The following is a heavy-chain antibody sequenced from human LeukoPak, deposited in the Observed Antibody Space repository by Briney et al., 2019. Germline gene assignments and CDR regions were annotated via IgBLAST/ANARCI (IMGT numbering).Heavy chain of an antibody. V-gene: IGHV4-34*01. J-gene: IGHJ4*02. CDR3: ASPGYSSGWFYY. Sequence: SETLSLTCAVYGGSFSGYYWSWIRQPPGKGLEWIGEINHSGSTNYNPSLKSRVTISVDTSKNQFSLKLSSVTAADTAVYYCASPGYSSGWFYYWGQGTLVTVSS. CDR2: INHSGST. D-gene: IGHD6-19*01. CDR1: GGSFSGYY.